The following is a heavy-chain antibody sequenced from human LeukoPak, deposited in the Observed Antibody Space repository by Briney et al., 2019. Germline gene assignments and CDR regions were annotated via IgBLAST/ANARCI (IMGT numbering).Heavy chain of an antibody. Sequence: AAVTVSCKASGYTFTGYYMHWVRQAPGQGLEWMGRINPNSGGTNYAQKFQGRVTMTRDTSISTAYMELSRLRSDDRAVYYCARDMRVGGSYYQGNWGQGTLVTVSS. J-gene: IGHJ4*02. CDR2: INPNSGGT. CDR1: GYTFTGYY. V-gene: IGHV1-2*06. CDR3: ARDMRVGGSYYQGN. D-gene: IGHD1-26*01.